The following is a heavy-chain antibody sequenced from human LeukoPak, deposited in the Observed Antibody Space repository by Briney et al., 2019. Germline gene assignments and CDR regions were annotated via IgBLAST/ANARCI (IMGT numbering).Heavy chain of an antibody. CDR1: GYTFTSYG. D-gene: IGHD1-26*01. J-gene: IGHJ6*03. CDR3: ARATNPLPYVPYRDYMDV. CDR2: ISAYNGNT. Sequence: ASVKVRCKASGYTFTSYGISWARQAPGPGLELMGWISAYNGNTNYAQKLQGRVTMTTDTSTSTAYMELRSLRSDDTAVYYCARATNPLPYVPYRDYMDVWGKGTTVTVSS. V-gene: IGHV1-18*01.